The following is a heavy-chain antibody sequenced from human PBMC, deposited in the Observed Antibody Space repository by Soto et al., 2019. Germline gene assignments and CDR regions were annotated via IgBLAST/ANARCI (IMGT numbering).Heavy chain of an antibody. V-gene: IGHV4-34*01. CDR2: INHSGNT. J-gene: IGHJ5*02. D-gene: IGHD2-21*01. CDR3: ARGRGEFDD. CDR1: GESLSDNY. Sequence: SETLSLTCAVYGESLSDNYCNWLRQPPGKGLEWIGEINHSGNTNYNPSLRSRVTISIDTSENQLSLNLRSVSAADTAVYYCARGRGEFDDWGQGTPVTVSS.